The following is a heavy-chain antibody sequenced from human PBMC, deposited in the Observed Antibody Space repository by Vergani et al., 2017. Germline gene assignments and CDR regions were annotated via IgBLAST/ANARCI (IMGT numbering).Heavy chain of an antibody. CDR3: ARDIGGSSRAVYQLLYYYYGMDV. CDR2: ISSSGITI. V-gene: IGHV3-11*04. D-gene: IGHD2-2*01. CDR1: GFTFSDYY. Sequence: QVQLVESGGGLVKPGGSLRLSCAASGFTFSDYYMSWIRQAPGKGLEWVSYISSSGITIYYADSVKGRFTISRDNAKNSLYLQMNSLRAEDTAVYYCARDIGGSSRAVYQLLYYYYGMDVWGQGTTVTVSS. J-gene: IGHJ6*02.